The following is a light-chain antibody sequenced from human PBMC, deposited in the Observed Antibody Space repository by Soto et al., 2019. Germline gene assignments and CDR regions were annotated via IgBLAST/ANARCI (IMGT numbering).Light chain of an antibody. CDR2: DVS. CDR3: GSYTSSTTLV. J-gene: IGLJ2*01. V-gene: IGLV2-14*01. Sequence: QSALTQPASVSGSPGQSITISCTRTSSDIGGYNYVSWYQQHPGKAPKLIIYDVSSRPSGVSNRFSGSKSGNTASLTISGLQAEDEADYYCGSYTSSTTLVFGGGTKLTVL. CDR1: SSDIGGYNY.